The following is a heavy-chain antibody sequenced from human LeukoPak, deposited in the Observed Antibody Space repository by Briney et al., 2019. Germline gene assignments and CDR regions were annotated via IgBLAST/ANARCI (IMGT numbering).Heavy chain of an antibody. CDR1: GFTFSSYV. J-gene: IGHJ4*02. CDR3: AKKTSYCAGYCFPYFFDY. V-gene: IGHV3-23*01. D-gene: IGHD2-21*02. CDR2: ITGSSDAT. Sequence: GGSLRLSCVASGFTFSSYVMTWVRQAPGEGLECVSAITGSSDATYYADSVKGRFTISRDNSKNTLFLQMNSLRAEDTAVYYCAKKTSYCAGYCFPYFFDYWGRGTLVTVSS.